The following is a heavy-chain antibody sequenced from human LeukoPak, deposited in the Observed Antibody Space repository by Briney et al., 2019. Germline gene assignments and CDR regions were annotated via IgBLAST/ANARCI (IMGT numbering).Heavy chain of an antibody. D-gene: IGHD4-23*01. CDR1: GGSFTGYH. Sequence: SETLSLTCAVYGGSFTGYHWNWIRQSPQRGLEWIGEINHRGHPHYNPSLESRLTISVDASKNQFSLTLKSVTAADTAVYFCARDPTTVVTVPYYFDFWGQGTPVTVSS. CDR2: INHRGHP. J-gene: IGHJ4*02. CDR3: ARDPTTVVTVPYYFDF. V-gene: IGHV4-34*01.